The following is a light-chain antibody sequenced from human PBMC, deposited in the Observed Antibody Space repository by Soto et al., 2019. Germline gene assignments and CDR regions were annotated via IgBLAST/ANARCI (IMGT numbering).Light chain of an antibody. J-gene: IGKJ1*01. V-gene: IGKV2-28*01. CDR3: QQYNGYSTWT. CDR2: LGS. Sequence: VLVTQSPFSLPVTPGESASISCRSSQSLLRSDGYNYLDWYLQKPGQSPHLLXYLGSNRASGVPSRFSGSGSGTEFTPTISSLQPDDFATYYCQQYNGYSTWTFGQGTKVDIK. CDR1: QSLLRSDGYNY.